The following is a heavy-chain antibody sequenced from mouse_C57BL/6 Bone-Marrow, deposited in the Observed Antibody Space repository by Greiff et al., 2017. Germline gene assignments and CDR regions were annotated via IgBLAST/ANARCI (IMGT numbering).Heavy chain of an antibody. Sequence: VQRVESGPELVKPGASVKISCKASGYSFTSYYIHWVKQRPGQGLEWIGWIYPGSGNTKYNEKFKGKATLTADTSSSTAYMQLSSLTSEDSAVYYCARGLLPYWGQGTLVTVSA. J-gene: IGHJ3*01. V-gene: IGHV1-66*01. D-gene: IGHD3-1*01. CDR1: GYSFTSYY. CDR3: ARGLLPY. CDR2: IYPGSGNT.